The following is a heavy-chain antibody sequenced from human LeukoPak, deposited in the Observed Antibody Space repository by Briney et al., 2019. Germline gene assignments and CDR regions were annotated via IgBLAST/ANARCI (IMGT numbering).Heavy chain of an antibody. CDR1: GFTFSSYD. Sequence: PGGSLRLSCAASGFTFSSYDMHWVRQATGKGLEWVSAIGTAGDTYYPGSVKGRFTISRENAKNSLYLQMNSLRAGGTAVYYCARGNCSSTSCYSGPYYYYYYGMDVWGQGTTVTVSS. J-gene: IGHJ6*02. V-gene: IGHV3-13*01. D-gene: IGHD2-2*01. CDR3: ARGNCSSTSCYSGPYYYYYYGMDV. CDR2: IGTAGDT.